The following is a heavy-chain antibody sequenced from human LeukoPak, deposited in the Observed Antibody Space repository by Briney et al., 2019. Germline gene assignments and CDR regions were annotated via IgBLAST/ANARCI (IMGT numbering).Heavy chain of an antibody. V-gene: IGHV4-31*03. D-gene: IGHD3-10*01. CDR3: ARDDSGYFDL. Sequence: SETLSLTCTVSGGSISSGGYYWSWIRQHPGKGLEWIGYIHYSGSTYYNPSLKSRVTISVDTSKNQFSLKLSSVTAADTAVYYCARDDSGYFDLWGRGTLVTVSS. CDR2: IHYSGST. CDR1: GGSISSGGYY. J-gene: IGHJ2*01.